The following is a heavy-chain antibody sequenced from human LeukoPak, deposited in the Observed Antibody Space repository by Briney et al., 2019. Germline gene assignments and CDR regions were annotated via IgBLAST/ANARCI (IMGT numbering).Heavy chain of an antibody. CDR1: GGSFSGYY. CDR3: ARGEGDYGDYWYSDY. CDR2: INHSGST. J-gene: IGHJ4*02. D-gene: IGHD4-17*01. Sequence: SETLSLTCAVYGGSFSGYYWSWIRQPPGRGLEWIEEINHSGSTNYNPSLKSRVTISVDTSKNQFSLKLSSVTAADTAVYYCARGEGDYGDYWYSDYWGQGTLVTVSS. V-gene: IGHV4-34*01.